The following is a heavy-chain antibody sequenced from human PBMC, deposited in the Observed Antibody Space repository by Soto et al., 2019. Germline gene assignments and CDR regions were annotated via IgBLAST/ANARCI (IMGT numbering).Heavy chain of an antibody. V-gene: IGHV1-69*13. J-gene: IGHJ4*02. Sequence: SVKVSCKASGGTFSSYAISWVRQAPGQGLEWMGGIIPIFGTANYAQKFQGRVTITADESTSTAYMELSSLRSEDTAVYYCARDRSPYDSSGYYYVEDYWGQGTLVTVSS. CDR2: IIPIFGTA. CDR3: ARDRSPYDSSGYYYVEDY. CDR1: GGTFSSYA. D-gene: IGHD3-22*01.